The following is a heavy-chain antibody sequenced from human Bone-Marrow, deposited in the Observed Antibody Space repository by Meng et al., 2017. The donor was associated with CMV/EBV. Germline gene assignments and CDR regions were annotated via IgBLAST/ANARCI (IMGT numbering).Heavy chain of an antibody. Sequence: SVKVSCKASGGTFSSYAISWVRQAPGQGLEWMGGIIPILGIANYAQKFQGRVTITADKSTSTAYMELSSLRSEDTAVYYCARVPIFFGAAAGTYWGQGTLVTVSS. CDR1: GGTFSSYA. J-gene: IGHJ4*02. CDR2: IIPILGIA. CDR3: ARVPIFFGAAAGTY. V-gene: IGHV1-69*10. D-gene: IGHD6-13*01.